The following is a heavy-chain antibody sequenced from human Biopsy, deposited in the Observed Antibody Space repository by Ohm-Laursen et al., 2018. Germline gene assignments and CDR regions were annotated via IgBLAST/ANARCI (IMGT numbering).Heavy chain of an antibody. D-gene: IGHD5-12*01. CDR3: ARVAGGYAYYYGMDV. J-gene: IGHJ6*02. Sequence: SETLSLTCAVSGYSVTNDYYWGWIRQPPGKGLEWIGNIYYDGITYYTPSLKSRVAMSVDTPKNQFSLRLTSVTAADTAVYYCARVAGGYAYYYGMDVWGQGTTVIVSS. V-gene: IGHV4-38-2*01. CDR2: IYYDGIT. CDR1: GYSVTNDYY.